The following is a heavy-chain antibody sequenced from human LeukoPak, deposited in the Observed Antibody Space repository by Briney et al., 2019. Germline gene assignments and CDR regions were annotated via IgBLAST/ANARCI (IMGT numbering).Heavy chain of an antibody. V-gene: IGHV3-7*01. D-gene: IGHD6-6*01. Sequence: GGSLRLSCAASGFTFSSYWMSWVRQAPGKGLEWVANIKQAGSEKYYVDSVKGRFTISRDNAKNSLNLQMNSLRAEDTAVYYCARVVVVEASYYFDYWGQGTLVTVSS. CDR1: GFTFSSYW. CDR2: IKQAGSEK. CDR3: ARVVVVEASYYFDY. J-gene: IGHJ4*02.